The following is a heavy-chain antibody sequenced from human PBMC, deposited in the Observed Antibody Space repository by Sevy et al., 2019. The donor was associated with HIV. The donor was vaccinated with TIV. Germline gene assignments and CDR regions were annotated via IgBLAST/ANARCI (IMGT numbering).Heavy chain of an antibody. CDR2: INPNGGGT. V-gene: IGHV1-2*06. D-gene: IGHD6-19*01. CDR3: ARGGGYSSGWWTFDY. Sequence: ASVKVSCKASGYFFTGYYLHWVRQTPGQGLEWMGRINPNGGGTNYAQNFQGRVTMTRDTSISTAYMELSRLRSDDTAVYYCARGGGYSSGWWTFDYWGQGALVTVSS. CDR1: GYFFTGYY. J-gene: IGHJ4*02.